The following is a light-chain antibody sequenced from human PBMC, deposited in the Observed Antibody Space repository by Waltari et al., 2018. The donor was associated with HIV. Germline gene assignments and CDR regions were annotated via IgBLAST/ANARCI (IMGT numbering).Light chain of an antibody. V-gene: IGKV3D-15*01. CDR2: AAA. Sequence: IEMTQSPTSLSVSPGASATLSCRASHSVGTNVAWYQQKPGQAPRLLVFAAATRATGIPDRFSGSGSGTEFILTISSLQSEDFAVYFCLQYTNWPPIYTFGQGSKLEI. J-gene: IGKJ2*01. CDR3: LQYTNWPPIYT. CDR1: HSVGTN.